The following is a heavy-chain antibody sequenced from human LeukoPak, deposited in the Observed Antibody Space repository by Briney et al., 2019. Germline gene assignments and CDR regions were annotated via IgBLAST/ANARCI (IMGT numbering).Heavy chain of an antibody. D-gene: IGHD3-3*01. V-gene: IGHV3-30-3*01. CDR3: ASDMSYSGYYIDY. CDR2: ISYDGSNK. J-gene: IGHJ4*02. Sequence: GGSLRLSCAASGFTFSSYAMHWVRQAPGKGLEWVALISYDGSNKYYADSVKGRFTISRDNSKNTLYLQMNSLSPENTAVYYCASDMSYSGYYIDYWGQGTLVTVSS. CDR1: GFTFSSYA.